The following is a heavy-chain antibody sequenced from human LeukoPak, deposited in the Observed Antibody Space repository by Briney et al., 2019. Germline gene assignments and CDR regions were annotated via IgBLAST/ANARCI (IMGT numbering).Heavy chain of an antibody. CDR2: IIPIFGAA. D-gene: IGHD4-23*01. V-gene: IGHV1-69*06. J-gene: IGHJ4*02. Sequence: ASVKVSCKASGGTFSSYAISWVRQAPGQGLEWMGGIIPIFGAANYAQKFQGRVTITADKSTSTAYMELSSLRSEDTAVYYCARAPYYGGNSFDYWGQGTLVTVSS. CDR3: ARAPYYGGNSFDY. CDR1: GGTFSSYA.